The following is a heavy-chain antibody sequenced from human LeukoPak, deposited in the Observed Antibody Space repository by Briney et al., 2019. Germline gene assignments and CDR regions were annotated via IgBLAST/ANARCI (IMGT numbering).Heavy chain of an antibody. Sequence: PGGSLRLSCAASGFNFGGFAMHWVRQAPGKGLEWLTLTYYDGSDKYYADSVKGRFTISRDNAKNSLYLQMNSLRDEDTAVYYCARPDYYDSSGYYRLRFDYWGQGTLVTVSS. CDR3: ARPDYYDSSGYYRLRFDY. V-gene: IGHV3-33*01. D-gene: IGHD3-22*01. J-gene: IGHJ4*02. CDR2: TYYDGSDK. CDR1: GFNFGGFA.